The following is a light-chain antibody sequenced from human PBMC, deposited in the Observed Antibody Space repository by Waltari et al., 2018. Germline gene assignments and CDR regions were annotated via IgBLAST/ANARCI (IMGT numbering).Light chain of an antibody. Sequence: QSVLTKPPSVSGAPGQRVTISCNGSSPNIGAAFAVHWYQQLPGTAPKLLIYGNNNRPSGVPDRFSGSKSGTSASLAITGLQAEDEADYYCQSYGSDWVFGGGTKLTVL. V-gene: IGLV1-40*01. J-gene: IGLJ3*02. CDR2: GNN. CDR3: QSYGSDWV. CDR1: SPNIGAAFA.